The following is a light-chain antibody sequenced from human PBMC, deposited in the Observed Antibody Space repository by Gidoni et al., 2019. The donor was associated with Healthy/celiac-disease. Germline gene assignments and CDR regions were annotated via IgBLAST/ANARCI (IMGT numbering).Light chain of an antibody. CDR2: AAS. J-gene: IGKJ3*01. V-gene: IGKV1-27*01. CDR1: QGISNH. CDR3: QKYNSDPPT. Sequence: IQMHQSQSTLSASVGDRVTITCRASQGISNHLAWYQQKPGKVPKRLIYAASTLQPGVPSRFSGSGSGTEFTLTISSLQPEDVATYYCQKYNSDPPTFXPXTKVDIK.